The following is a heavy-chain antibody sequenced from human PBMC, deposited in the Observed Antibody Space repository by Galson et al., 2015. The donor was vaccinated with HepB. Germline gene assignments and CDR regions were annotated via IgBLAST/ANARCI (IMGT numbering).Heavy chain of an antibody. D-gene: IGHD6-25*01. CDR3: ARDQGIAATTKFHNGMDV. Sequence: SLRLSCAAPGFTFTNYWMSWVRQAPGKGLEWVANIKQDGSETNYVDSVKGRFNISRDNAKNSLFLQMNYLRAEDTALYYCARDQGIAATTKFHNGMDVWGQGTTVTVSS. V-gene: IGHV3-7*01. CDR2: IKQDGSET. J-gene: IGHJ6*02. CDR1: GFTFTNYW.